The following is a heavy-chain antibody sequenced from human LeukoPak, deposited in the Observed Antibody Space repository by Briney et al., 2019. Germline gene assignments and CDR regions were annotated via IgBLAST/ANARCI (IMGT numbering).Heavy chain of an antibody. CDR1: GFTFSTYA. CDR2: ISYDGSHK. V-gene: IGHV3-30-3*01. CDR3: TREVWYDALSFDY. J-gene: IGHJ4*02. D-gene: IGHD2-15*01. Sequence: GASLRLSCAASGFTFSTYAMHWVRQAPGKGLEWVAVISYDGSHKYYADSVKGRFTISRDNSKNMLELQMNSLTTEDTAVYYCTREVWYDALSFDYWGQGTLVSVSS.